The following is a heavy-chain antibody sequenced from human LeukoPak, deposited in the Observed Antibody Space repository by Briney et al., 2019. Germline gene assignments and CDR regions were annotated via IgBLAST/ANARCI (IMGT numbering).Heavy chain of an antibody. Sequence: TLPLTCAVSGYSISNGYYWGWIRQPPGKGLAWIGCIYHSGSTYYNPSLTRRVTISVDTSKNQFSLKLSSVTAADTAVYYCASLYDYVWGSYRYTYRVDYWGQGTLVTVSS. D-gene: IGHD3-16*02. CDR2: IYHSGST. CDR3: ASLYDYVWGSYRYTYRVDY. CDR1: GYSISNGYY. J-gene: IGHJ4*02. V-gene: IGHV4-38-2*01.